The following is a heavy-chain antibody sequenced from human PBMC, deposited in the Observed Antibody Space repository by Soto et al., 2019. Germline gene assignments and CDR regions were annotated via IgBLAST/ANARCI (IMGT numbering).Heavy chain of an antibody. CDR1: GGSISSSSYS. Sequence: SETLSLTCTVSGGSISSSSYSWGWLRQPPGKGLEWIGSIYYSGSPYYNPSLKSRLTISVDTSKNQFSLKLNSVTAADTAVYYCARHEGCSSTTCSATNWFDPWGQGTRVTVSS. J-gene: IGHJ5*02. CDR2: IYYSGSP. V-gene: IGHV4-39*01. D-gene: IGHD2-2*01. CDR3: ARHEGCSSTTCSATNWFDP.